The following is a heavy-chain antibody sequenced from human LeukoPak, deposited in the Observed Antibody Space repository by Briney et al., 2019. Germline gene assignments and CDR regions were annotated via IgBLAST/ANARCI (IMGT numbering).Heavy chain of an antibody. CDR2: INPNSGGT. J-gene: IGHJ1*01. Sequence: ASVKVSCKASGYTFTGYYMHWVRQAPGQGLEWMGWINPNSGGTNYAQKFQGRVTMTRDTSISTAYMELSRLRSDDTAVYYCARAPDSDCGGDCYSYLQHWGQGTLVTVSS. CDR1: GYTFTGYY. CDR3: ARAPDSDCGGDCYSYLQH. D-gene: IGHD2-21*02. V-gene: IGHV1-2*02.